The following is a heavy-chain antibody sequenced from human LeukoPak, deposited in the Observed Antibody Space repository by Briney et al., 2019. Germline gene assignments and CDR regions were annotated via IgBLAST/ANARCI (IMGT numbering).Heavy chain of an antibody. V-gene: IGHV1-2*02. Sequence: ASVKVSCKASGYTFTGYYMHWVRQAPGQGLEWMGWINPNSGGTNYAQKFQGRVTMTRDTSISTAYMELSRLRSDNTAVYYCARAIESGYSDTYYYYYYMDVWGKGTTVTVSS. J-gene: IGHJ6*03. D-gene: IGHD4-23*01. CDR3: ARAIESGYSDTYYYYYYMDV. CDR1: GYTFTGYY. CDR2: INPNSGGT.